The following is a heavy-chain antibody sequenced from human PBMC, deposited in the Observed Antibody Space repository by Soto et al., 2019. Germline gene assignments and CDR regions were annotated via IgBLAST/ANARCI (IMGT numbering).Heavy chain of an antibody. Sequence: QVQLVESGGGVVQPGRSLRLSCAVSGFTFSSYAMHWVRQAPGKGLEWVAIASYDGSNKYYSDSVKGRFTISRDNSKNAIFLQMNSLRAEDTAVYYCATEGQNRYYDSGSRLAFDSWGLGALVTVSS. V-gene: IGHV3-33*01. CDR3: ATEGQNRYYDSGSRLAFDS. D-gene: IGHD3-10*01. J-gene: IGHJ4*02. CDR1: GFTFSSYA. CDR2: ASYDGSNK.